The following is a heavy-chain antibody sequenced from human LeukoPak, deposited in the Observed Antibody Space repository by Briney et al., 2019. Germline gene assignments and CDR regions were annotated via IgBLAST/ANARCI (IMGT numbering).Heavy chain of an antibody. D-gene: IGHD2-21*01. CDR3: ARAILTNSLFDY. CDR2: IYYSGST. J-gene: IGHJ4*02. CDR1: GGSISSYY. V-gene: IGHV4-59*01. Sequence: KSSETLSLTCTVSGGSISSYYWSWIRQPPGKGLEWIGYIYYSGSTNYNPSLTSRVTISVDTSKNQFSLKLSSVTAADTAVYYCARAILTNSLFDYWGQGTLVTVSS.